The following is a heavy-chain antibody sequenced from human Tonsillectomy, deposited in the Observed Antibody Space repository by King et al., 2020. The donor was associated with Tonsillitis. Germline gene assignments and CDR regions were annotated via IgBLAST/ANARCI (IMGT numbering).Heavy chain of an antibody. CDR1: GYPINSGYY. CDR2: IYRSGTT. Sequence: VQLQESGPGLVKPSETLSLTCAVSGYPINSGYYWGWIRQSPGKGLEWIGTIYRSGTTYYNPSLKSRVTISVDTSKNLFFLNVTSVTAADTAIYYCARDRGDIFTGYYPRGWFDPWGPGTLVTVSS. V-gene: IGHV4-38-2*02. CDR3: ARDRGDIFTGYYPRGWFDP. J-gene: IGHJ5*02. D-gene: IGHD3-9*01.